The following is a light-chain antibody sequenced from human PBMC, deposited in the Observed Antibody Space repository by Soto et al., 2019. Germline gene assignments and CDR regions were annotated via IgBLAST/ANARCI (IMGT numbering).Light chain of an antibody. CDR3: CSYAGNYTYV. J-gene: IGLJ1*01. Sequence: QSVLTQPRSVSGSPRQSVTISCTGTNSDVGGYIYVSWYQQHPGKAPKLMMFDVSKRPSGVPDRFSDSKSDNTASLTISGLQAEDEADYFCCSYAGNYTYVFGTGTKVTVL. CDR1: NSDVGGYIY. CDR2: DVS. V-gene: IGLV2-11*01.